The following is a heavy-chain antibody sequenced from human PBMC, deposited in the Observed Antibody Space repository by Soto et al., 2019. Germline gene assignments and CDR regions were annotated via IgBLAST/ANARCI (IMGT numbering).Heavy chain of an antibody. V-gene: IGHV3-30*18. CDR2: ISYDGSNK. CDR3: AKLGLWMTTDAFDI. D-gene: IGHD4-17*01. J-gene: IGHJ3*02. Sequence: QVQLVESGGGVVQPGRSLRLSCAASGFTFSSYGMHWVRQAPGKGLEWVAVISYDGSNKYYADSVKGRFTISRDNSKNTLYLQMNSLRADDTAVYYCAKLGLWMTTDAFDILGQGTMVTVSS. CDR1: GFTFSSYG.